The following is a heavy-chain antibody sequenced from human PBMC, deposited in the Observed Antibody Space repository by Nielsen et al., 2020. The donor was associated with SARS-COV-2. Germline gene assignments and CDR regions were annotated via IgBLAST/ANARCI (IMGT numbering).Heavy chain of an antibody. CDR3: ARGDYYYYHYYMDV. CDR2: IWYDGSNK. J-gene: IGHJ6*03. V-gene: IGHV3-33*08. D-gene: IGHD3/OR15-3a*01. CDR1: GFTFSSYG. Sequence: GESLKISCAASGFTFSSYGMHWVRQAPGKGLEWVAVIWYDGSNKYYADSVKGRFTISRDNSKNTLYLQMNSLRAEDTAVYYCARGDYYYYHYYMDVWGKGTTVTVSS.